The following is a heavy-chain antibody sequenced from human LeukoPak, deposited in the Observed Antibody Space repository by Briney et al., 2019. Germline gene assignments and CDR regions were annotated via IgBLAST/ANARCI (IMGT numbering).Heavy chain of an antibody. CDR1: GVTSSDYL. J-gene: IGHJ4*02. CDR3: ARDIPSGLYTPDY. CDR2: IYTEGDQK. D-gene: IGHD3-16*02. Sequence: GGSLRLSCVASGVTSSDYLMSCVLQTPVKGLECVGNIYTEGDQKNYVHSAKGRFSTSTDNARNSLYLQMNSLREGDTAVYYCARDIPSGLYTPDYWGRGTLVTVSS. V-gene: IGHV3-7*01.